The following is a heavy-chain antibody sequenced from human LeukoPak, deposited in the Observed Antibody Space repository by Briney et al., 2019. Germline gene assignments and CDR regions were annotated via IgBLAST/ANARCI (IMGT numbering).Heavy chain of an antibody. Sequence: SVKVSCKASGGTFSSYAMSWVRQAPGQGLEWMGGIIPIFGTANYAQKFQGRVTITADESTSTAYMELSSLRSDDTAVYYCARGSIAAAGPVMGYWGQGTLVTVSS. V-gene: IGHV1-69*13. CDR3: ARGSIAAAGPVMGY. CDR1: GGTFSSYA. D-gene: IGHD6-13*01. J-gene: IGHJ4*02. CDR2: IIPIFGTA.